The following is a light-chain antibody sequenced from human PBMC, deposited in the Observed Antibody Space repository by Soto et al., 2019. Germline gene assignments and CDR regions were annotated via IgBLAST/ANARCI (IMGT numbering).Light chain of an antibody. CDR3: QQYYSTPLT. CDR1: QSVLYSSNNKNY. Sequence: DIVMTQSPDSLAVRLGERASINCKSSQSVLYSSNNKNYLAWYQQKPGQPPKLLIYWASTRESGVPDRFSGSGSGTDFTLTISSLQAEDVALYYCQQYYSTPLTFGGGTKVEIK. J-gene: IGKJ4*01. CDR2: WAS. V-gene: IGKV4-1*01.